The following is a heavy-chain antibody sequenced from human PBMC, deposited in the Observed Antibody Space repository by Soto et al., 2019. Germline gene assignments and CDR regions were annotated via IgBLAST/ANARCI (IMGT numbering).Heavy chain of an antibody. CDR3: ARDRGGTTKATIDAFDI. Sequence: SETLSLTCTVSGGSISSGGYYWSWIRQHPGKGLEWIGYIYYSGSTYYNPSLKSRVTISVDTSKNQFSLELSSVTAADTAVYYCARDRGGTTKATIDAFDIWGQGTMVTVSS. CDR1: GGSISSGGYY. J-gene: IGHJ3*02. D-gene: IGHD5-12*01. CDR2: IYYSGST. V-gene: IGHV4-31*03.